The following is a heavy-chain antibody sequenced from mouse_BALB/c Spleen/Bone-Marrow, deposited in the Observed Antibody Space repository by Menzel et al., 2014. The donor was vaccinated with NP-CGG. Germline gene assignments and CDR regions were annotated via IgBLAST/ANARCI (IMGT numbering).Heavy chain of an antibody. J-gene: IGHJ1*01. CDR1: GFAFSSYD. V-gene: IGHV5-12-1*01. CDR2: ISSGGGST. CDR3: ARQGYGYADFDV. Sequence: EVKLMESGGGLVKPGGSLKLSCAASGFAFSSYDMSWVRQTPEKRLEWVAYISSGGGSTYYPDTVKGRFTISRDNAKNTLYLQMSSLKSEDTAMYYCARQGYGYADFDVWGAGTTVTVSS. D-gene: IGHD1-2*01.